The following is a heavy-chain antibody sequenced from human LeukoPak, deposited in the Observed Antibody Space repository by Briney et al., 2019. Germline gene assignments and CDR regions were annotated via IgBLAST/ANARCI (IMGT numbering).Heavy chain of an antibody. CDR2: IYYSGST. Sequence: PETLSLTCTVSGGSISSSSYYWGWIRQPPGKGLEWIGSIYYSGSTYYNPSLKSRVTISVDTSKNQFSLKLSSVTAADTAVYYCARTAMVTYWGQGTLVTVSS. CDR1: GGSISSSSYY. J-gene: IGHJ4*02. D-gene: IGHD5-18*01. CDR3: ARTAMVTY. V-gene: IGHV4-39*01.